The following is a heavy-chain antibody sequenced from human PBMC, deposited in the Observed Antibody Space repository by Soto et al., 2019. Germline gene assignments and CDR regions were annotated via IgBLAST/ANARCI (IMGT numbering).Heavy chain of an antibody. V-gene: IGHV3-30*18. CDR3: AKVLSWDTAMVNFELGN. D-gene: IGHD5-18*01. CDR2: ISYDGSNK. Sequence: QVQLVESGGGVVQPGRSLRLSCAASGFTFSSYGMHWVRQAPGKGLEWVAVISYDGSNKYYADSVKGRFTISRDNSKNTLYLQMNSLRAEDTAVYYFAKVLSWDTAMVNFELGNWGQGTLGTVSS. J-gene: IGHJ4*02. CDR1: GFTFSSYG.